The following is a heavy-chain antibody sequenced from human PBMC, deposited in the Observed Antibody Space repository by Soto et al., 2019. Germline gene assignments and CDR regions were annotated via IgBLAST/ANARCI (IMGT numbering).Heavy chain of an antibody. V-gene: IGHV1-24*01. CDR1: GYTLTELS. Sequence: ASVKVSCKVSGYTLTELSMHWVRQAPGKGLEWMGGFDPEDGETIYAQKFQGRVTMTEDTSTDTAYMELSSLRSEDTAVYYCAFSLGYYYGSGSYWGYFDYWGQGTLVTVSS. CDR2: FDPEDGET. J-gene: IGHJ4*02. CDR3: AFSLGYYYGSGSYWGYFDY. D-gene: IGHD3-10*01.